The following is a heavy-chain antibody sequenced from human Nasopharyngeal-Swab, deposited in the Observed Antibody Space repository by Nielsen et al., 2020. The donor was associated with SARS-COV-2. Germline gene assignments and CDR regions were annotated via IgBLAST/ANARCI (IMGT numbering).Heavy chain of an antibody. V-gene: IGHV1-46*01. CDR2: INPTDGST. Sequence: WVRQAPGQGLEWMGMINPTDGSTSYAQKFEGRATMTRVTSTSTVYMELNSLRSEDTAVYYCARVLPFRITGTSGMDVWGQGTTVTVSS. J-gene: IGHJ6*02. CDR3: ARVLPFRITGTSGMDV. D-gene: IGHD1-7*01.